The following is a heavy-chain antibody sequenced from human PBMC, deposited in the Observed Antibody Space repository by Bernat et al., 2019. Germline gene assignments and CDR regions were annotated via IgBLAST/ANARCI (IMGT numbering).Heavy chain of an antibody. Sequence: QLQLQESGPGLVKPSETLSLTCTVSGGSISSSSYYWGWIRQPPGKGLEWIGSIYYSGSTYYNPSLKSRVTISVDTSKNQFSLKLSSVTAADTAVYYCARSHSSSWYRFDYWGQGTLVTVSS. D-gene: IGHD6-13*01. V-gene: IGHV4-39*01. CDR1: GGSISSSSYY. CDR2: IYYSGST. CDR3: ARSHSSSWYRFDY. J-gene: IGHJ4*02.